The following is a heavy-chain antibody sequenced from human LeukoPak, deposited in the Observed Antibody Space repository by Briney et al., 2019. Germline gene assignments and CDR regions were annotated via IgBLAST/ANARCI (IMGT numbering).Heavy chain of an antibody. J-gene: IGHJ4*02. CDR2: ITGSGGNI. V-gene: IGHV3-23*01. CDR1: GFTFRTYA. CDR3: AKDLTPDGLYDIDS. D-gene: IGHD5/OR15-5a*01. Sequence: GGSLRLSCAAPGFTFRTYAMNWVRQAPGKGLQWVSCITGSGGNIWYADSVRGRFTISRDNSNNMVYLQMNSLRAEDTALYFCAKDLTPDGLYDIDSWGQGTPVIVSS.